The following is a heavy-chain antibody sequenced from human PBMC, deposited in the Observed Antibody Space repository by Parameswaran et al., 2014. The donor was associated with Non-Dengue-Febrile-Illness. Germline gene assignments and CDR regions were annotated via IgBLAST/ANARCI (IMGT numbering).Heavy chain of an antibody. CDR2: ISFDGNDK. J-gene: IGHJ4*02. D-gene: IGHD6-13*01. CDR3: ARGYPGSGI. Sequence: WIRQPPGKGLEWVAVISFDGNDKYYADSVKGRFTISRDNSRNTLYLQMNSLRPEDTALYYCARGYPGSGIWGQGTLVTVSS. V-gene: IGHV3-30-3*01.